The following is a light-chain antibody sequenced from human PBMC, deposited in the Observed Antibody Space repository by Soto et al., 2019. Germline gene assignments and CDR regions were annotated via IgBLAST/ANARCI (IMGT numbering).Light chain of an antibody. Sequence: QLVLTQSPSASASLGASVRLTCTLSSCHNTYAIAWHQQQPEKGPRYLMKINNDGSHSKGDGIPDRFSGSSSGAERYLTISSLQSEDEADYYCQTWGTGIDVVFGGGTKVTVL. V-gene: IGLV4-69*01. CDR2: INNDGSH. J-gene: IGLJ2*01. CDR1: SCHNTYA. CDR3: QTWGTGIDVV.